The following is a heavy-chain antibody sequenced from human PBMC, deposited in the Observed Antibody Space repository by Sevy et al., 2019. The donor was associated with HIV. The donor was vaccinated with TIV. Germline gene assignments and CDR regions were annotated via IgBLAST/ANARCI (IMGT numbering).Heavy chain of an antibody. CDR3: ARDRYYDASGYYYYYSGMDV. CDR2: IYSDGRT. V-gene: IGHV3-66*01. J-gene: IGHJ6*02. D-gene: IGHD3-22*01. Sequence: GGSLRLSCAASGLSVSDNYMNWVRQAPGKGLELVSVIYSDGRTYYADSVKGRFTISRDNSKNTLYLHMNNLRPEETAVYYCARDRYYDASGYYYYYSGMDVWGQGTTVTVSS. CDR1: GLSVSDNY.